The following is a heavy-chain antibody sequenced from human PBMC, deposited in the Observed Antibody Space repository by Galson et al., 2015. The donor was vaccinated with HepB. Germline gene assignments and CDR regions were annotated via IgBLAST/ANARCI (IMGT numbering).Heavy chain of an antibody. CDR1: RYSFTNYW. V-gene: IGHV5-51*01. Sequence: SGAEVKKPGESLKISCQGSRYSFTNYWIAWVRQMPGKGLEWMGIIYPTNSEIRYSPSFQGQVTISADTSISTAYLQWDSLKASDTAMYYCARLKEGPWGQGTLVTVSS. J-gene: IGHJ5*02. CDR3: ARLKEGP. CDR2: IYPTNSEI.